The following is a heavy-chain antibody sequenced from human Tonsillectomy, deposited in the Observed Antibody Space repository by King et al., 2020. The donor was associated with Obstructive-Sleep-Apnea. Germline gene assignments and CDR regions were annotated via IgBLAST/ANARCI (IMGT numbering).Heavy chain of an antibody. CDR1: GYTFTGYY. D-gene: IGHD6-6*01. V-gene: IGHV1-2*04. CDR3: ARRSSSSLGAFDI. Sequence: QLVQSGAEVKKPGASVKVSCKASGYTFTGYYMHWVRQAPGQGLEWMGWINPNSGCTNYAQKFQGWVTITRDTSISTAYMELSRLRSDDTAVYYCARRSSSSLGAFDIWGQGTMVTVSS. CDR2: INPNSGCT. J-gene: IGHJ3*02.